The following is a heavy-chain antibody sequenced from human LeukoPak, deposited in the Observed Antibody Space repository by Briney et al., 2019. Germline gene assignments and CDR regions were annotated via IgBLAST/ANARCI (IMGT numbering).Heavy chain of an antibody. V-gene: IGHV4-31*03. D-gene: IGHD1-14*01. CDR2: IYDSGTP. J-gene: IGHJ4*02. CDR1: GGSISNGGYY. CDR3: ARGGDRRGFDY. Sequence: PSETLSLTCTVSGGSISNGGYYWSWIRQHPGKGLEWIGYIYDSGTPYYSPALQSRVTISVDTSDNKFSLKLRSLTAADTAVYYCARGGDRRGFDYWGQGTLVTVSS.